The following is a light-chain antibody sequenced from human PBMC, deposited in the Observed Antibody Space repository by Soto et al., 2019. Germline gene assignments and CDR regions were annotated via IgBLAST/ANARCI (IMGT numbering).Light chain of an antibody. J-gene: IGLJ2*01. CDR3: TSYAGSNNLL. CDR1: SSDVGAYKY. CDR2: EVS. Sequence: QSALTQPPSASGSPGQSVTISCTGTSSDVGAYKYVSWYQQHPGQAPKLMIYEVSNRPSGVPDRFSGSKSGNTASLTVSGLQAEDEADYYCTSYAGSNNLLFGGGTKVNVL. V-gene: IGLV2-8*01.